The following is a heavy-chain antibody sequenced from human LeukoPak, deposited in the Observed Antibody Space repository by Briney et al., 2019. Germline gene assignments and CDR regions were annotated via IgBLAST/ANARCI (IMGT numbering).Heavy chain of an antibody. CDR3: ARQVIEGTNPGAFEI. Sequence: GSLRLSCAASGFTFSSYDLSWVRQPPGKGLEWIGEIHHSGSSNYNPSLKSRVTISGDKSKNQFSLKLSSVTAADTAVYYCARQVIEGTNPGAFEIWGQGTMVTVSS. CDR2: IHHSGSS. V-gene: IGHV4-4*02. D-gene: IGHD1-7*01. CDR1: GFTFSSYDL. J-gene: IGHJ3*02.